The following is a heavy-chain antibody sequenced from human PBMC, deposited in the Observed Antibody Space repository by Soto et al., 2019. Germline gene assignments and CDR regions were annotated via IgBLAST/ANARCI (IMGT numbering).Heavy chain of an antibody. Sequence: QLQLVESGGGVVQPGTSLRLSCTASGFMFKSYVMHWVRQAPGKGLEWVALTSYDGNNKYHGDSVKGRFTVSRDNSKNTLHLQMDSLRPEDTALYYCARWGTTGGFDLWGQGTLVSVSS. CDR2: TSYDGNNK. CDR3: ARWGTTGGFDL. CDR1: GFMFKSYV. V-gene: IGHV3-30*19. D-gene: IGHD3-16*01. J-gene: IGHJ4*02.